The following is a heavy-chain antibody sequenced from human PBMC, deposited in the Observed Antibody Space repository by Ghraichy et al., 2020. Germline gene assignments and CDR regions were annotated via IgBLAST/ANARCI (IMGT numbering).Heavy chain of an antibody. CDR2: ISSGGSSI. Sequence: GALRLSCAASGFTFSDYYMSWIRQAPGKGLEWVSYISSGGSSIFYADSVKGRFTISRDNAKNSLYLQMNSLRAEDTAEYYCARDGSYYYDGSDAFDIWGQGTMVTVSS. D-gene: IGHD3-22*01. J-gene: IGHJ3*02. CDR3: ARDGSYYYDGSDAFDI. CDR1: GFTFSDYY. V-gene: IGHV3-11*01.